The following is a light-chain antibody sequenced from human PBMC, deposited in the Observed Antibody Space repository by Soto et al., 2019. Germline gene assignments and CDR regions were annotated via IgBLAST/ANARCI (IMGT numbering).Light chain of an antibody. Sequence: IQMPQSPSTLSASVGDRVTITCRASQSISSWLAWYQQKPGKAPKLLIYDASSLESGVPSRFSGSGSGTEFTLTISSLQPDDFATYYCQQYNSYSRYTFGQGTKVDIK. J-gene: IGKJ2*01. CDR3: QQYNSYSRYT. CDR2: DAS. V-gene: IGKV1-5*01. CDR1: QSISSW.